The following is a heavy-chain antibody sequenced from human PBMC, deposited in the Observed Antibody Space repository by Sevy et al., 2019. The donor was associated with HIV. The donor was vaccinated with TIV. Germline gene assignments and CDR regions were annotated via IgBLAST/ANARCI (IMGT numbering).Heavy chain of an antibody. CDR1: GFTFSRIG. Sequence: GGSLRLSCAASGFTFSRIGMHWVRQTPGKGMEWVAGIWYDGDNKDYSDYGKGRFTMSRDNSKNTVYLDMSGLSVEDTATYYCAKGIAASGYYFDAWGQGTLVTVSS. V-gene: IGHV3-33*06. CDR2: IWYDGDNK. D-gene: IGHD6-13*01. J-gene: IGHJ4*02. CDR3: AKGIAASGYYFDA.